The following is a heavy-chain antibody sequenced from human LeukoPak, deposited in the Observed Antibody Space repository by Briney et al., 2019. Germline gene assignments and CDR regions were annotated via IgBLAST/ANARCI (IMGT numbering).Heavy chain of an antibody. J-gene: IGHJ2*01. CDR1: GFTFSNYA. D-gene: IGHD6-6*01. CDR2: IVASAYST. V-gene: IGHV3-23*01. CDR3: AKTHRDYSSSPNWYFDL. Sequence: GGSLRLSCASSGFTFSNYAMSWVRQASGKGLEWVSGIVASAYSTYYADSVKGRFSISRDNSRNTLYLQMNSLRGEDTAVYYCAKTHRDYSSSPNWYFDLWGRGTLVTVSS.